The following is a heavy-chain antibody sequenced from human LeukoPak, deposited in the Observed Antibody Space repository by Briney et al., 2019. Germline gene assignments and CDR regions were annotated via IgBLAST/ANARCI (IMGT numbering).Heavy chain of an antibody. D-gene: IGHD3-10*01. CDR1: VYTFTDYY. Sequence: GASVKVSCKASVYTFTDYYMHWVRQAPGQGLEWMGWINPNSGGTNYAQKFQGRVTMTRDTSISTAYMELSRLRSDDTAVYYCATTNYYGSGSYYDVYWYFDLWGRGTLVTVSS. CDR2: INPNSGGT. V-gene: IGHV1-2*02. J-gene: IGHJ2*01. CDR3: ATTNYYGSGSYYDVYWYFDL.